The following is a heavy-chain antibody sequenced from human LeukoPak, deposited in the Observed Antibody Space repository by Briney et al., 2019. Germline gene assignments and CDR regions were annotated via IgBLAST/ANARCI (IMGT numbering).Heavy chain of an antibody. Sequence: ASVKLSCKASGYTFTSTGICWVRQAPGQGLEWMGCFSAYNGNTNYAQKFRGRVTMTIDTSTNTAYMEVRSLRSDDTAVYFCARDAPRWRNAFDFWGQGTMVTVSS. J-gene: IGHJ3*01. CDR3: ARDAPRWRNAFDF. V-gene: IGHV1-18*01. CDR2: FSAYNGNT. D-gene: IGHD4-23*01. CDR1: GYTFTSTG.